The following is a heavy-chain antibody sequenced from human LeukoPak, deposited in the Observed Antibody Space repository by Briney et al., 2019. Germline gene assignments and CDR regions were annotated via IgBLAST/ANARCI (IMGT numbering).Heavy chain of an antibody. CDR3: ARDVSDENDSASRMHLDS. J-gene: IGHJ4*02. V-gene: IGHV3-7*03. CDR2: IRQDGREK. CDR1: GFTFSNYW. Sequence: GGSLRLSRAASGFTFSNYWMTWVRQAPGKGLEWVANIRQDGREKNYVDSVKGRFTISRDNARNSLILQMNRLRAEDAAVYYCARDVSDENDSASRMHLDSWGQGTLVSVSS. D-gene: IGHD2-15*01.